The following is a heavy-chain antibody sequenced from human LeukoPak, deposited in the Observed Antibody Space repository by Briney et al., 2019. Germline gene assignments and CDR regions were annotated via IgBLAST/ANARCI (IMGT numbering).Heavy chain of an antibody. CDR1: GFTFSSYA. CDR3: ARDHLSYGDYVNYYYGMDV. CDR2: ISYDGSNK. D-gene: IGHD4-17*01. V-gene: IGHV3-30*07. Sequence: GGSLRLSCAASGFTFSSYAMHWVRQAPGKGLEWVADISYDGSNKYYADSVKGRFTISRDNSKNTLYLQMNSLRAEDTAVYYCARDHLSYGDYVNYYYGMDVWGQGTTVTVSS. J-gene: IGHJ6*02.